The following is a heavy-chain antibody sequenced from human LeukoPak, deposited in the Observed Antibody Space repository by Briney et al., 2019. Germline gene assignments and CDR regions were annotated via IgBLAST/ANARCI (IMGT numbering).Heavy chain of an antibody. CDR3: ARANGDYVLIPSYYFDY. Sequence: GRSLRLSCAASGFTFSSYGMHWVRQAPGKGLEWVAVIWYDGSNKYYADSVKGRFTISRDNSKNTLYLQMNSLRAEDTAVYYCARANGDYVLIPSYYFDYWGQGTLVTVSS. J-gene: IGHJ4*02. CDR1: GFTFSSYG. D-gene: IGHD4-17*01. V-gene: IGHV3-33*01. CDR2: IWYDGSNK.